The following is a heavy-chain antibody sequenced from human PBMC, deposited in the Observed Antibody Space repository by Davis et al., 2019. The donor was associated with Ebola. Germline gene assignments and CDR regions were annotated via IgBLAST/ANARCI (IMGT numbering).Heavy chain of an antibody. CDR2: ISAYNGNT. Sequence: ASVKVSCKASGYTFTSYGISWVRQAPGQGLEWMGWISAYNGNTNYAQKFQGRVTMTRDTSTSTVYMELSSLRSEDTAVYYCARDGGGSYYAVLNFDYWGQGTLVTVSS. J-gene: IGHJ4*02. D-gene: IGHD1-26*01. V-gene: IGHV1-18*01. CDR3: ARDGGGSYYAVLNFDY. CDR1: GYTFTSYG.